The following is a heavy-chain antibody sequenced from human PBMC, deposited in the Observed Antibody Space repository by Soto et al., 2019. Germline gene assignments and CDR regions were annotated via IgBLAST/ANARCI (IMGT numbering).Heavy chain of an antibody. CDR3: TRDVNFRGYSYGFLIDY. V-gene: IGHV3-49*03. CDR2: IRSKAYGGTT. CDR1: GFTFGDYA. D-gene: IGHD5-18*01. J-gene: IGHJ4*02. Sequence: EVQLVESGGGLVQPGRSLRLSCTASGFTFGDYAMSWFRQAPGKGLEWVGFIRSKAYGGTTEYAASVKGRFTISRDDSKSIAYLQMNSLKTEDTAVYYCTRDVNFRGYSYGFLIDYWGQGTLVTVSS.